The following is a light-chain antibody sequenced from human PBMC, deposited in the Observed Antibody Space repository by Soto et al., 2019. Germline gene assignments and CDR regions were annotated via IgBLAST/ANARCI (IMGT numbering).Light chain of an antibody. CDR3: QQYNNWPPKVT. J-gene: IGKJ5*01. V-gene: IGKV3-15*01. Sequence: EIVLTQSPGTLSVSPGESATLSCRASQRVYSNLAWYQQRPGQAPRLLIYGASTRATGIPARFSGSVSGTEFTLTISNLQSEDFAVYFCQQYNNWPPKVTFGQGTRLEIK. CDR1: QRVYSN. CDR2: GAS.